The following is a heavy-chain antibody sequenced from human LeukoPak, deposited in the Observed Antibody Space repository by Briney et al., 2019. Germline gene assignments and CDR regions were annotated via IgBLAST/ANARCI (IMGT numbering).Heavy chain of an antibody. CDR1: GFTFSSYG. CDR2: IWYDGSNE. V-gene: IGHV3-33*01. D-gene: IGHD4-17*01. J-gene: IGHJ4*02. Sequence: GGSLRLSCAASGFTFSSYGMHWVRQAPGKGLEWVAVIWYDGSNEYYADSVKGRFTISRDNSKNTLYLQMNSLRAEDTAVYYCAREATVTQGPDYWGQGTLVTVSS. CDR3: AREATVTQGPDY.